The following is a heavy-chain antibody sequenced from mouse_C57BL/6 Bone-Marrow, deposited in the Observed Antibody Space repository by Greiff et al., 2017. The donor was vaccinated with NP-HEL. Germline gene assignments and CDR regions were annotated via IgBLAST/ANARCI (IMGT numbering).Heavy chain of an antibody. CDR1: GYSFTGYY. CDR2: INPSTGGT. V-gene: IGHV1-43*01. CDR3: ARLGTTVVALFYWYFDV. D-gene: IGHD1-1*01. J-gene: IGHJ1*03. Sequence: VQLQQSGPELVKPGASVKISCKASGYSFTGYYMHWVKQSSEKSLEWIGEINPSTGGTSYNQKFKGKATLTVDKSSSTAYMQLKSLTSEVSAVYYCARLGTTVVALFYWYFDVWGTGTTVTVSA.